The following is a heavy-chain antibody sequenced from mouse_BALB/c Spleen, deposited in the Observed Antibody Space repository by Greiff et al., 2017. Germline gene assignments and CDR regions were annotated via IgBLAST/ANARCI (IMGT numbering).Heavy chain of an antibody. J-gene: IGHJ4*01. D-gene: IGHD1-1*01. CDR2: ISSGGSYT. CDR1: GFTFSSYG. CDR3: ARRSTVVATDYYAMDY. V-gene: IGHV5-6*01. Sequence: EVQLVESGGDLVKPGGSLKLSCAASGFTFSSYGMSWVRQTPDKRLEWVATISSGGSYTYYPDSVKGRFTISRDNAKNTLYLQMSSLKSEDTAMYYCARRSTVVATDYYAMDYWGQGTSVTVSS.